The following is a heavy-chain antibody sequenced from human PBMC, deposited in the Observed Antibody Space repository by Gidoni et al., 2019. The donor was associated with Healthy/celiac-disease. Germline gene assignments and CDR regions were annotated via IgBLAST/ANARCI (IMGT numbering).Heavy chain of an antibody. CDR1: GFTFSNAW. J-gene: IGHJ4*02. CDR3: TTEGDYDYIWGSYRSDIDY. Sequence: EVQRVESGGGVVKPGGSLRLSCAASGFTFSNAWMSWVRQAPGKGLEWVGRIKSKTDGGTTDYAAPVKGRFTISRDDSHNTLYLQMNSLKTEDTAVYYCTTEGDYDYIWGSYRSDIDYWGQGTLVTVSS. V-gene: IGHV3-15*01. D-gene: IGHD3-16*02. CDR2: IKSKTDGGTT.